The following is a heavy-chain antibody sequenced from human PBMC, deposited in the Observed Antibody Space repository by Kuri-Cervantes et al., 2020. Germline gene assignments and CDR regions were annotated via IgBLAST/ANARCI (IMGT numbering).Heavy chain of an antibody. V-gene: IGHV3-30*03. D-gene: IGHD5-12*01. J-gene: IGHJ4*02. CDR1: GVTFSSYG. Sequence: GESLKISCAASGVTFSSYGMHWVRQAPGKGLEWVAAISYDGSNKYYADSVKGRFTISRDNAKNSLYLQMNSLRAEDTAVYYCARYLGYSGYGYFDYWGQGTLVTVSS. CDR2: ISYDGSNK. CDR3: ARYLGYSGYGYFDY.